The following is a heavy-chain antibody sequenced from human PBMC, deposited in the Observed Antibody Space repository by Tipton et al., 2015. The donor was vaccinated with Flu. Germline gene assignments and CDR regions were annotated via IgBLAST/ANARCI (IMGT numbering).Heavy chain of an antibody. V-gene: IGHV4-34*10. J-gene: IGHJ4*02. Sequence: TLSLTCAVYGGSFSGYYWSWIRQPPGKGLEWIGEITHSGSTTYNPSLKSRVTMSVDTSKNQFSLKMSSVTAADTAVYYCARFSVRGESDYWGQGTLVTVSS. CDR1: GGSFSGYY. CDR3: ARFSVRGESDY. D-gene: IGHD3-10*01. CDR2: ITHSGST.